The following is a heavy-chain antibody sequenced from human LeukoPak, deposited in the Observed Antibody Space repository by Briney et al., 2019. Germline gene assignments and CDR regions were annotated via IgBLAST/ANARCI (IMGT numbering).Heavy chain of an antibody. Sequence: PSETLSLTCTVSGGSISSSNYFWGWIRQPPGQGLEWIASIDYSGGIYHNPSLKSRVTISVDTSKNQFSLKLSSVTAADTAVYYCARRGGSGSRGDYYFDYWGQGTLVTVSS. CDR3: ARRGGSGSRGDYYFDY. J-gene: IGHJ4*02. CDR2: IDYSGGI. CDR1: GGSISSSNYF. D-gene: IGHD3-10*01. V-gene: IGHV4-39*01.